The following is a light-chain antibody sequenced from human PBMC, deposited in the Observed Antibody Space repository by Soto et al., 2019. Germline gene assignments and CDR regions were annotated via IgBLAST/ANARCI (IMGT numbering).Light chain of an antibody. V-gene: IGKV3-20*01. J-gene: IGKJ1*01. CDR2: GAS. Sequence: EIVLTQSPGTLSLSPGERATLSCRASQSVSSSYLAWYQQKPGQAPMLLMYGASSRATGIPDRFSGSGSGTDFTLTISRLEPEDFAVYYCQQYGSSPTWTFGQGTKVEIK. CDR3: QQYGSSPTWT. CDR1: QSVSSSY.